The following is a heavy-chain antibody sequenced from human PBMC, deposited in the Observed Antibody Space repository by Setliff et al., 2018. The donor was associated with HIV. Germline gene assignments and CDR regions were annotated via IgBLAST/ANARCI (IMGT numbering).Heavy chain of an antibody. CDR1: GFTFSSYS. J-gene: IGHJ4*02. V-gene: IGHV3-48*04. D-gene: IGHD3-22*01. CDR3: AKGRSGYYNFDS. Sequence: GGSLRLSCAASGFTFSSYSMNWVRQAPGKGLEWLSYISSSSSSIYHADSVKGRFTISRDNTRSTLYLQMNSLRVEDAAVYYCAKGRSGYYNFDSWGQGTLVTVSS. CDR2: ISSSSSSI.